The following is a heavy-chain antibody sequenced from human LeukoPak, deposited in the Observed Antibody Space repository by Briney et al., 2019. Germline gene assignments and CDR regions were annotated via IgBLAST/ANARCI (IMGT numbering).Heavy chain of an antibody. CDR1: GGSISSYY. V-gene: IGHV4-4*07. Sequence: KPSETLSLTCTVSGGSISSYYWSWIRQPAGKGLEWIGRIYTSGSTNYNPSLKSRVTMSVDTSKNQVSLKLSSLTAADTAVYYCARGEYYDSSGYYYFDYWGQGTLVTVSS. D-gene: IGHD3-22*01. J-gene: IGHJ4*02. CDR3: ARGEYYDSSGYYYFDY. CDR2: IYTSGST.